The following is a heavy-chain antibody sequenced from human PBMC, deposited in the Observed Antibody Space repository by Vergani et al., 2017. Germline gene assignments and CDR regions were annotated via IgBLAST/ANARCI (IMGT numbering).Heavy chain of an antibody. D-gene: IGHD4-11*01. CDR3: ARISPYYSVNNIFYY. CDR2: IYYSGST. Sequence: QLQLQESGPGLVKPSETLSLTCTVSGGSISSSSYYWGWIRQPPGKGLEWIGSIYYSGSTYYNPSLKSRVTISVDPSKIQFSLKLSSVTAADTSVYYCARISPYYSVNNIFYYWGQGTLVSVSS. J-gene: IGHJ4*02. V-gene: IGHV4-39*01. CDR1: GGSISSSSYY.